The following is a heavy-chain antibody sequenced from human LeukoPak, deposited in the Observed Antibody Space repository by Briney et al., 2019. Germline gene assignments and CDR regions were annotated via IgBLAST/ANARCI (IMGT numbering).Heavy chain of an antibody. CDR1: GGSFSGYY. J-gene: IGHJ4*02. D-gene: IGHD6-19*01. CDR3: ARGPIIAVAGSSSFDY. V-gene: IGHV4-34*01. Sequence: SETLSLTCAVYGGSFSGYYWSWIRQHPGKGLEWIGEINHSGSTNYNPSLKSRVTISVDTSKNQFSLKLSSVTAADTAVYYCARGPIIAVAGSSSFDYWGQGTLVTVSS. CDR2: INHSGST.